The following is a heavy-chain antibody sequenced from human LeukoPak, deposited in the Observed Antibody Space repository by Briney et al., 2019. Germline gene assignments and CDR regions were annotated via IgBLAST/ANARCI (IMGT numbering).Heavy chain of an antibody. CDR3: AKSVTSMVRGYFDY. CDR1: GFTFSSYG. J-gene: IGHJ4*02. V-gene: IGHV3-30*02. CDR2: IRYDGSNK. Sequence: GGSLRLSCAASGFTFSSYGMHSGRQAPGKGLEWVAFIRYDGSNKYYADSVKGRFTISRDNSKNTLYLQMNSMRAEDTAVYYCAKSVTSMVRGYFDYWGQGALVTVSS. D-gene: IGHD3-10*01.